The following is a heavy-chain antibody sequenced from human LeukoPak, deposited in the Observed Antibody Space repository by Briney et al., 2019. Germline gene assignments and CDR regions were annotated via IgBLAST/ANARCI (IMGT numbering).Heavy chain of an antibody. CDR3: ASLDSGYGADY. D-gene: IGHD5-12*01. J-gene: IGHJ4*02. Sequence: GGSLRLSCAAAGFTFSSYEMNWVRQAPGKGLEWVSYISGSGTTISHADSGKGRFTISKDNAKNSLYLQMNSLRAEDTAVYYCASLDSGYGADYWGQGTLVTVSS. CDR1: GFTFSSYE. CDR2: ISGSGTTI. V-gene: IGHV3-48*03.